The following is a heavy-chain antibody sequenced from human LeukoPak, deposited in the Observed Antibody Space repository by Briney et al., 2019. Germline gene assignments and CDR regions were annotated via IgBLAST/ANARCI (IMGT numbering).Heavy chain of an antibody. D-gene: IGHD2-2*01. J-gene: IGHJ6*02. CDR3: ARSFGRPDYYYYGMDV. CDR2: ISAYNGNT. Sequence: VASVKVSCKASGYTFTSYGISWVRQAPGQGLEWMGWISAYNGNTNYAQKLQGRVTMTTDTSTSTAYMELRSLRSEDTAVYYCARSFGRPDYYYYGMDVWGQGTTVTVSS. V-gene: IGHV1-18*01. CDR1: GYTFTSYG.